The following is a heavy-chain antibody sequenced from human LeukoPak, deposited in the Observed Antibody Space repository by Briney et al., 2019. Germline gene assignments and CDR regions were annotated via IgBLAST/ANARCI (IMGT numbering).Heavy chain of an antibody. V-gene: IGHV1-2*02. Sequence: ASVKVSCKASGYTFTGYYMHWVRQAPGQGLEWMGWINPNSGGTNYAQKFQGRVTMTRDTSISTAYMELSRLRSDDTAVYYCARDQGHYYDSSAHNWFDPWGQGTLVTVSS. CDR3: ARDQGHYYDSSAHNWFDP. CDR2: INPNSGGT. D-gene: IGHD3-22*01. CDR1: GYTFTGYY. J-gene: IGHJ5*02.